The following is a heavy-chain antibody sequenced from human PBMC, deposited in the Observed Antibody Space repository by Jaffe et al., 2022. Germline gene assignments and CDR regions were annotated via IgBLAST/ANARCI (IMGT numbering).Heavy chain of an antibody. V-gene: IGHV4-59*01. CDR3: ARTALGYCSGGSCYHLRFDP. J-gene: IGHJ5*02. CDR2: IYYSGST. CDR1: GGSISSYY. D-gene: IGHD2-15*01. Sequence: QVQLQESGPGLVKPSETLSLTCTVSGGSISSYYWSWIRQPPGKGLEWIGYIYYSGSTNYNPSLKSRVTISVDTSKNQFSLKLSSVTAADTAVYYCARTALGYCSGGSCYHLRFDPWGQGTLVTVSS.